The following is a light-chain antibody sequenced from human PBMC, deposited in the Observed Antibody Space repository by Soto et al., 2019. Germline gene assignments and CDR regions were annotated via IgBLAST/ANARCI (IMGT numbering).Light chain of an antibody. Sequence: DIQMTQSPSTLSAFVGDRVVISCRASQTFSGWLAWYQQKPGKAPKLLIYHASNLETGVPSRFSGSGSGTDFTFTISGLQPEDIATYYCQQYDNVPLTFGGGTKVKIK. J-gene: IGKJ4*01. CDR3: QQYDNVPLT. CDR2: HAS. V-gene: IGKV1-33*01. CDR1: QTFSGW.